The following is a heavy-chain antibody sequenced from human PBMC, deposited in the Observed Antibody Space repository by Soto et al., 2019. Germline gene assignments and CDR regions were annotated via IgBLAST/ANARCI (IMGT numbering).Heavy chain of an antibody. D-gene: IGHD3-10*01. J-gene: IGHJ6*02. CDR2: IYYSGST. Sequence: QLQLQESGPGLVKPSETLSLTCTVSGGSISSSSYYWGWIRQPPGKGLEWIGSIYYSGSTYYNPSLKSRVTISVDTSKNQFSLKLSSVTAADTAVYYCARGMVRGVDYGMDVWGQGTTVTVSS. CDR1: GGSISSSSYY. CDR3: ARGMVRGVDYGMDV. V-gene: IGHV4-39*01.